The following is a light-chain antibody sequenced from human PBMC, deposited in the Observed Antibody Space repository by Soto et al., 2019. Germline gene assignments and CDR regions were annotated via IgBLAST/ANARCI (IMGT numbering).Light chain of an antibody. J-gene: IGKJ3*01. CDR1: QDISNY. V-gene: IGKV1-33*01. CDR2: DAS. CDR3: QQYDNRFT. Sequence: DIQMTQSPSSLSASVRDRVTITCQASQDISNYLNWYQQKPGKAPKLLIYDASNLETGVPSRFSGSGSGTDFTFTISSLQPEDIATYYCQQYDNRFTFGPGTKVDIK.